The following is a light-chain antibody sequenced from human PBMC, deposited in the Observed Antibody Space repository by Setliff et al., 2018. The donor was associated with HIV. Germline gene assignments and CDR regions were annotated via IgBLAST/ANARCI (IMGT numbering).Light chain of an antibody. Sequence: SYELTQPPSVSVAPGETARIACGGNNIGSKSVHWYQQKPGLAPVLVVYDVNDRPLGIPERFSGSDSGNTATLTINRVEAGDEADYYCQVWDSSSDHPFVFGSGTKV. V-gene: IGLV3-21*02. CDR2: DVN. J-gene: IGLJ1*01. CDR1: NIGSKS. CDR3: QVWDSSSDHPFV.